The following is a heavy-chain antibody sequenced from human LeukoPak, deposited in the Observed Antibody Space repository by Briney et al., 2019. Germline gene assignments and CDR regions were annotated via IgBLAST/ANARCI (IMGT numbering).Heavy chain of an antibody. CDR3: ARHVKRSGYYTDELDY. CDR1: GYTFTSYD. CDR2: IIPIFGTA. Sequence: GASVKVSCKASGYTFTSYDINWVRQAPGQGLEWMGGIIPIFGTANYAQKFQGRVTITADESTSTAYMELSSLRSEDTAVYYCARHVKRSGYYTDELDYWGQGTLVTVSS. J-gene: IGHJ4*02. V-gene: IGHV1-69*13. D-gene: IGHD3-22*01.